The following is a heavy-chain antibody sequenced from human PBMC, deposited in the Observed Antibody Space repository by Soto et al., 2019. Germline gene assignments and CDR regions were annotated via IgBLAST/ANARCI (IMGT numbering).Heavy chain of an antibody. J-gene: IGHJ4*02. Sequence: PGGSLRLSCAASGFTFSSFAMHWVRQAPGKGLEWLAVISYDGNNKFYADSVKGRFSISRDNSKNTLYLQMNSLRAEDTAVYYCARGPSSLTRFDYWGQGTLVTVSS. V-gene: IGHV3-30-3*01. D-gene: IGHD2-2*01. CDR1: GFTFSSFA. CDR2: ISYDGNNK. CDR3: ARGPSSLTRFDY.